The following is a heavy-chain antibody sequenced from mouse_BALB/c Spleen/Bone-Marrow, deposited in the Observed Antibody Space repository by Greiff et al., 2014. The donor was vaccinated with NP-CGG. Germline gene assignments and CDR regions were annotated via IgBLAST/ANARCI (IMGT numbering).Heavy chain of an antibody. Sequence: EVKLVESGGGLVQPGGSRKLSCAASGFTFSSFGMHWVRQAPEKGLEWVAYISSGSSTIYYADTVKGRFTISRDNSKNTLCLQMTSLRSEVTAMYYCARSRSNYLYYAMDYWGQGTSVTVSS. CDR2: ISSGSSTI. V-gene: IGHV5-17*02. J-gene: IGHJ4*01. CDR1: GFTFSSFG. D-gene: IGHD2-5*01. CDR3: ARSRSNYLYYAMDY.